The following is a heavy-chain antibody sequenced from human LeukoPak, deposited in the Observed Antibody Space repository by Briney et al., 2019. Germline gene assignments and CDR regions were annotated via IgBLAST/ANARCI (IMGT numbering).Heavy chain of an antibody. CDR1: GFTVSSNY. V-gene: IGHV3-53*01. Sequence: GGSLRLSCAASGFTVSSNYMSWVRQAPGKGLEWVSVIYSGGSTYYADSVKGRFTISRDNSKNTLYLQMNSLRAEDTAVYYCAREVIKWEFEDGRSYYGSGSYDYFDYWGQGTLVTVSS. J-gene: IGHJ4*02. CDR2: IYSGGST. D-gene: IGHD3-10*01. CDR3: AREVIKWEFEDGRSYYGSGSYDYFDY.